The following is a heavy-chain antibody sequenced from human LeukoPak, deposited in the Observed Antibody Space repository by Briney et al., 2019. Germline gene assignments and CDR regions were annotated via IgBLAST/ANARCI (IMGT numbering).Heavy chain of an antibody. CDR1: GFTFNNFA. D-gene: IGHD2-2*01. J-gene: IGHJ4*02. CDR3: AKRWYCSSSGCYGFDY. V-gene: IGHV3-23*01. Sequence: GGSLRLSCAVSGFTFNNFAMTWVRQPPGKGLEWVSSLSGGGGSTYYADSVKGRFTISRDNSKNTVYLQMNSLRAEDTAVYYCAKRWYCSSSGCYGFDYWVQGTLATVSS. CDR2: LSGGGGST.